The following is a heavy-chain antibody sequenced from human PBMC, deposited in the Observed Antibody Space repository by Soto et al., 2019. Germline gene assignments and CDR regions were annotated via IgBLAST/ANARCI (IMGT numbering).Heavy chain of an antibody. J-gene: IGHJ4*02. CDR1: GFTFSSYS. Sequence: SGGSLRLSCAASGFTFSSYSMNWVRQAPGKGLEWVSAISGSGGSTYYADSVKGRFTISRDNSKNTLYLQMNSLRAEDTAVYYCARRGSGSYYDYWGQGTLVTVSS. V-gene: IGHV3-23*01. D-gene: IGHD1-26*01. CDR3: ARRGSGSYYDY. CDR2: ISGSGGST.